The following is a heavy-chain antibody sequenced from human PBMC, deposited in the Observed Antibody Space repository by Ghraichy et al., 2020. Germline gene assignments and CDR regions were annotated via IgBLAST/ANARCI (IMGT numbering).Heavy chain of an antibody. J-gene: IGHJ3*02. V-gene: IGHV3-53*04. CDR3: ARDLRDEYYRAFDI. D-gene: IGHD3-10*01. CDR1: GFTVSSNY. CDR2: IYSGGSS. Sequence: GGSLRLSCAASGFTVSSNYMSWVRQAPGKGLEWVSVIYSGGSSYYADSVKGRFTISRHNSKNTLYLQMNSLRAEDTAVYYCARDLRDEYYRAFDIWGQGTMVTVSS.